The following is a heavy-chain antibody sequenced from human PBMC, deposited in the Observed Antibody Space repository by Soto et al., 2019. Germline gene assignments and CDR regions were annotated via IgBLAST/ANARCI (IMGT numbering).Heavy chain of an antibody. CDR2: ILSNDEK. V-gene: IGHV2-26*01. D-gene: IGHD6-13*01. CDR1: GFSLSNARMG. CDR3: ARGYSSSWYADY. Sequence: QVTLKESGPVLVKPTETLTLTCTVSGFSLSNARMGVSWIRQPPGKALEWLAHILSNDEKSYSTSLKSRLTISKDTSKSQVVLTMTNMDPVDTATYYCARGYSSSWYADYWGQGTLVTVSS. J-gene: IGHJ4*02.